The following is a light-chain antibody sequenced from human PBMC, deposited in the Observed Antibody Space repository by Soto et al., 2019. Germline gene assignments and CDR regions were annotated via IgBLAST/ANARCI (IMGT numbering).Light chain of an antibody. J-gene: IGKJ5*01. CDR3: QQRINWLSSS. Sequence: EVVFTQSPATLSFSLGERATLSCRASQSVRTYLAWYQQKPGQAPRLLIHDASSRATGSPARFSGSGSGTDFTLTISSLEPEDFAGYYCQQRINWLSSSFGHGTGLEV. CDR2: DAS. V-gene: IGKV3-11*01. CDR1: QSVRTY.